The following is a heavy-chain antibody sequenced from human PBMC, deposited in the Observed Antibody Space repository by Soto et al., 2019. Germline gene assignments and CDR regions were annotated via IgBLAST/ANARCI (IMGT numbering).Heavy chain of an antibody. Sequence: SVKVSCKASGGTFSSYTISWVRQAPGQGLEWMGRIIPVLGIANYAQKFQGRVTITRDKSTSTAYMELSSPRSEDTAVYYCARAVAVPADFDYWGQGTLVTVSS. CDR1: GGTFSSYT. CDR3: ARAVAVPADFDY. V-gene: IGHV1-69*02. CDR2: IIPVLGIA. J-gene: IGHJ4*02. D-gene: IGHD6-19*01.